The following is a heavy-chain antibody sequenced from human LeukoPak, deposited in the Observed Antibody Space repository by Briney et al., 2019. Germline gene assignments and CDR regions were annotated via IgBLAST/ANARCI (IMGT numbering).Heavy chain of an antibody. V-gene: IGHV4-39*01. Sequence: ASETLSLTCTVSGASISSSNYYWGWIRQTPGKGLEWIGDIFYSGSTHYNPSLKSRITMSVDTSKIQFPLKLNSMTAADTAVYYCARLRYNWNYGLFDYWGQGSLVTVSS. CDR2: IFYSGST. CDR3: ARLRYNWNYGLFDY. CDR1: GASISSSNYY. J-gene: IGHJ4*02. D-gene: IGHD1-7*01.